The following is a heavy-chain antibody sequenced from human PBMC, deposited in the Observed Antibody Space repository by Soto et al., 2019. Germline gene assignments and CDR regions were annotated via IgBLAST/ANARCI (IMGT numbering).Heavy chain of an antibody. J-gene: IGHJ4*02. CDR3: ARDICSYAYGEGY. CDR1: GGSINRYW. D-gene: IGHD3-10*01. Sequence: KASETLSLTCSVSGGSINRYWWSWIRQPAGKGLEWIGRVYSSGTTDYNPSLNSRATMSVETSKNQFSLKLSSVTAADTAVYYCARDICSYAYGEGYWGQGIQVTVSS. CDR2: VYSSGTT. V-gene: IGHV4-4*07.